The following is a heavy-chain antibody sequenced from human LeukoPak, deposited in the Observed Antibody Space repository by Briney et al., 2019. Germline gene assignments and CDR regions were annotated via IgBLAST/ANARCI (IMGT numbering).Heavy chain of an antibody. Sequence: GASVKVSCNASGTSFSNSVISWVRQAPGQGLEWMGWISPYNGNAKYAQKFQDRLTMTTDASTRTGYMELRSLRSDDTAVYYCARVMDPVYYFDYWGQGTLVTVSS. CDR2: ISPYNGNA. CDR3: ARVMDPVYYFDY. J-gene: IGHJ4*02. V-gene: IGHV1-18*01. D-gene: IGHD5/OR15-5a*01. CDR1: GTSFSNSV.